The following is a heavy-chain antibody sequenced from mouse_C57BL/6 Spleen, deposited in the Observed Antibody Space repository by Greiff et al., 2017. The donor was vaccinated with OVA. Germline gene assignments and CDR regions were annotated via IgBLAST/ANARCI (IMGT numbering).Heavy chain of an antibody. V-gene: IGHV2-5*01. CDR2: IWRGGST. J-gene: IGHJ1*03. CDR1: GFSLTSYG. Sequence: VQLQESGPGLVQPSQSLSITCTVSGFSLTSYGVHWVRQSPGKGLEWLGVIWRGGSTDYNAAFMSRLSITKDNSKSQVFFKMNSLQADDTAIYYCATGYDYDGGYFDVWGTGTTVTVSS. D-gene: IGHD2-4*01. CDR3: ATGYDYDGGYFDV.